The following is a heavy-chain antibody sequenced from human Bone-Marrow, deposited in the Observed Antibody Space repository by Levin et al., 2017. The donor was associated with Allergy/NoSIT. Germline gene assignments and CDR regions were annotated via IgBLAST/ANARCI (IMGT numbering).Heavy chain of an antibody. J-gene: IGHJ4*02. CDR3: ARAGGYSGYDFFDY. V-gene: IGHV3-33*01. CDR1: GFTFSSYG. D-gene: IGHD5-12*01. CDR2: IWYDGSNK. Sequence: PGGSLRLSCAASGFTFSSYGMHWVRQAPGKGLEWVAVIWYDGSNKYYADSVKGRFTISRDNSKNTLYLQMNSLRAEDTAVYYCARAGGYSGYDFFDYWGQGTLVTVSS.